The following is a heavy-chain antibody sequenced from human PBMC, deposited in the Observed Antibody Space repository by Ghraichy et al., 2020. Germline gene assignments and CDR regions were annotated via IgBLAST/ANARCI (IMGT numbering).Heavy chain of an antibody. CDR3: ARGRAAAGSSYYFDN. D-gene: IGHD6-13*01. CDR1: GFSFNTYS. Sequence: LSLTCAASGFSFNTYSMNWVRQAPGKGLEWVSSISSSSSYIYYADSVKGRFTISRDNAKNSLYLQMNSLRAEDTAMYYCARGRAAAGSSYYFDNWGQGTLVTVSS. J-gene: IGHJ4*02. V-gene: IGHV3-21*01. CDR2: ISSSSSYI.